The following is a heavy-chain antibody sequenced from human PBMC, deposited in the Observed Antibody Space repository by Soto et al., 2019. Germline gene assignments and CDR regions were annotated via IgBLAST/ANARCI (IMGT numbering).Heavy chain of an antibody. CDR3: ARQIGPKYSSSSRGFWRYNWFDP. V-gene: IGHV4-59*08. CDR1: GGSISSYY. Sequence: SETLSLTCTVSGGSISSYYWSWIRQPPGKGLEWIGYIYYSGSTNYNPSLKSRVTISVDTSKNQFSLKLSSVTAADTAVYYCARQIGPKYSSSSRGFWRYNWFDPWGQGTLVTVSS. CDR2: IYYSGST. J-gene: IGHJ5*02. D-gene: IGHD6-6*01.